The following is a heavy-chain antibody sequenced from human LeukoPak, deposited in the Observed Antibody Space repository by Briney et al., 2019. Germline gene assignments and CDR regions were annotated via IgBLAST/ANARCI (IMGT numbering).Heavy chain of an antibody. CDR1: GGSISNYY. Sequence: SETLSLTCTVSGGSISNYYWSWIRQPPGKGLEWIGYIYYSGSTNYNPSLKSRVTMSADTSKNQFSLKLNSVTAADTAVYYCARVIAGGSGSYYNWFDPWGQGTLVTVSS. D-gene: IGHD3-10*01. CDR2: IYYSGST. CDR3: ARVIAGGSGSYYNWFDP. J-gene: IGHJ5*02. V-gene: IGHV4-59*01.